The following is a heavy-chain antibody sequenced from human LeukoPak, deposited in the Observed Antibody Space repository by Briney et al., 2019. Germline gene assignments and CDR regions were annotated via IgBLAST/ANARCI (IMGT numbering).Heavy chain of an antibody. D-gene: IGHD3-10*01. J-gene: IGHJ5*02. CDR2: IIPIFGTA. CDR3: ARELLWFGELIWFDP. CDR1: GGTFSSYA. Sequence: SVKVSCKASGGTFSSYAISWVRQAPGQGLEWMGGIIPIFGTANYAQKFQGRVTITADKSTSTAYMELSSLRSEDTAVYYCARELLWFGELIWFDPWGQGTLVTVSS. V-gene: IGHV1-69*06.